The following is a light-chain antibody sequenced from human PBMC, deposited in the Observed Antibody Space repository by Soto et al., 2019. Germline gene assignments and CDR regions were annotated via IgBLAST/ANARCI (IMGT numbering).Light chain of an antibody. CDR1: QGISNY. V-gene: IGKV1-27*01. J-gene: IGKJ5*01. CDR3: QKYDGAPHT. Sequence: DIQMTQSPSSLSASVGDRVTITCRASQGISNYLAWYQQKPGNVPKLLISAATTLQSGGPSRFSGSGSGTDFTLTISSLQPEDVATYYCQKYDGAPHTSGQGTRLEIK. CDR2: AAT.